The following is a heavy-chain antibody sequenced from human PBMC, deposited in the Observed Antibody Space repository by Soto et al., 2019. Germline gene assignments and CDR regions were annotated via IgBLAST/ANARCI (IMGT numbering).Heavy chain of an antibody. V-gene: IGHV4-59*08. CDR3: ATYYYDSSGYYDPWYFDY. J-gene: IGHJ4*02. Sequence: SETLSLTCTVSGGSINNYYWNWIRQPPGKGLEWLGYIFYSGSTNYNPSLKSRVTISVDTSKNQFSLKLSSVTAADTAVYYCATYYYDSSGYYDPWYFDYWGQGTLVTVSS. D-gene: IGHD3-22*01. CDR1: GGSINNYY. CDR2: IFYSGST.